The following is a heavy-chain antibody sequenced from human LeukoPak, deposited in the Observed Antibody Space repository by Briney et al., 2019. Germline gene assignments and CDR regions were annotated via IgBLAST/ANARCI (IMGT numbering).Heavy chain of an antibody. D-gene: IGHD2-15*01. CDR2: IKSKTEGRTT. CDR1: GFTFINAW. CDR3: TTNSHCSGGSCYDYYFYYMDV. Sequence: PGGSLRLSYAASGFTFINAWMSWVRQAPGKGLEWVGRIKSKTEGRTTDYAAPVKGRFTISRDDSKNTLYLQMNSLKTEDTAVYYCTTNSHCSGGSCYDYYFYYMDVWGKGTTVTISS. V-gene: IGHV3-15*01. J-gene: IGHJ6*03.